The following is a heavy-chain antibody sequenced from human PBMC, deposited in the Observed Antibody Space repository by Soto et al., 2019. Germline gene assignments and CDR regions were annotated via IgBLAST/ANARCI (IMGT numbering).Heavy chain of an antibody. CDR2: ISSSSSTI. Sequence: GGSLRLSCAASGFTFSSYSMNWVRQAPGKGLEWVSYISSSSSTIYYADSVKGRFTISRDNAKNSLYLQMNSLRAEDTAVYYCARDGSVPAAIFHDYYYMDVWGKGTTVTVSS. D-gene: IGHD2-2*01. V-gene: IGHV3-48*01. CDR1: GFTFSSYS. J-gene: IGHJ6*03. CDR3: ARDGSVPAAIFHDYYYMDV.